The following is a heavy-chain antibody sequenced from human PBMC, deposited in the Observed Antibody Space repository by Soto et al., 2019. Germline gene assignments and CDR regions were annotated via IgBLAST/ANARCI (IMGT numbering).Heavy chain of an antibody. D-gene: IGHD6-6*01. Sequence: GGSLRLSCAASGFTFISYNMNWVRQAPGKGLEWVSSISSSSTYIYYADSVKGRFTISRDKANNSLYLQMNSLRAEDTAVYYCARALSALPDYWGQGTLVTVSS. CDR1: GFTFISYN. CDR2: ISSSSTYI. CDR3: ARALSALPDY. J-gene: IGHJ4*02. V-gene: IGHV3-21*01.